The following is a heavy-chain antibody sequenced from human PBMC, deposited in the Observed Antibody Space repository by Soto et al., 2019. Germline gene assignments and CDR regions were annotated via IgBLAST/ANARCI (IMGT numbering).Heavy chain of an antibody. J-gene: IGHJ4*02. CDR2: IWYDGSNK. CDR3: ARDRGGRLRKIAAAGTSDY. V-gene: IGHV3-33*01. D-gene: IGHD6-13*01. CDR1: GFTFSSYG. Sequence: QVQLVESGGGVVQPGRSLRRSCAASGFTFSSYGMHWVRQAPGKGLEWVAVIWYDGSNKYYADSVKGRFTISRDNSKNTLYLHMNSLRAEDTAVYYCARDRGGRLRKIAAAGTSDYRGQGTLVTVSS.